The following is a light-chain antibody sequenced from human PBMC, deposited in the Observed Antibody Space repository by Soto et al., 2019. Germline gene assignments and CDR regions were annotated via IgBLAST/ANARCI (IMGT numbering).Light chain of an antibody. J-gene: IGLJ1*01. V-gene: IGLV3-21*04. CDR2: YDS. CDR3: QVWDIMTDNYV. Sequence: SYELTQSASVSVATEETATITCGGNNIGNKRVHWYRQKPGQAPVLLISYDSDRPSGIPERFSGSNSGNTATLTISRVEAGDEADYYCQVWDIMTDNYVFGSGTKLTV. CDR1: NIGNKR.